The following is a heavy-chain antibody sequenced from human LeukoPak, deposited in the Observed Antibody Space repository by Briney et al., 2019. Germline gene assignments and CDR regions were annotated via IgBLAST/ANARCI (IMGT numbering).Heavy chain of an antibody. CDR1: GFTFSSYA. Sequence: GRSLRLSCAASGFTFSSYAMHWVRQAPGKGLEWVAVISYDGSNKYYADSVKGRFTISRDNSKNTLYLQMNSLRAEDTAVYYCAREVLYYYDSSGYSYWGQGTLVTVSS. J-gene: IGHJ4*02. D-gene: IGHD3-22*01. CDR2: ISYDGSNK. CDR3: AREVLYYYDSSGYSY. V-gene: IGHV3-30-3*01.